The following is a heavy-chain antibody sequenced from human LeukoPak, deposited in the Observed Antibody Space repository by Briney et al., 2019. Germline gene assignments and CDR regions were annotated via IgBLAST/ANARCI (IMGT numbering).Heavy chain of an antibody. V-gene: IGHV4-39*02. J-gene: IGHJ4*02. Sequence: PSETLSLTCTVSVRSISSRSYYCGWIRQPPGKVLEWIGNIYYTVTTYYNPSRKSRVTISVDTSKNQFSLELSSVTAADTAVYYCARDTVLNYFDYWGQGTLVTVSS. CDR2: IYYTVTT. D-gene: IGHD4-17*01. CDR3: ARDTVLNYFDY. CDR1: VRSISSRSYY.